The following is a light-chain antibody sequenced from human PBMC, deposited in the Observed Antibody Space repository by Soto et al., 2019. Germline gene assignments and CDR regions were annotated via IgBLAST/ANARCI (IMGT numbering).Light chain of an antibody. J-gene: IGLJ1*01. CDR1: SGHSNYA. Sequence: QSVLTQSPSASASLGASVNLTCTLSSGHSNYAIAWHQQQPEKGPRYLMKLNSDGSHRKGDGIPDRFSGSSSGAERYLTISSLQSEDEADYYCQTWGTGIRVFGTGTKLTVL. CDR2: LNSDGSH. CDR3: QTWGTGIRV. V-gene: IGLV4-69*01.